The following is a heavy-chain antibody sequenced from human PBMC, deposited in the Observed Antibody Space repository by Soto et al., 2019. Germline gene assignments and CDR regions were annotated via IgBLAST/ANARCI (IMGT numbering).Heavy chain of an antibody. CDR3: ARHGYCSGGSCSGTFDI. CDR2: IYYSGST. J-gene: IGHJ3*02. V-gene: IGHV4-59*08. Sequence: QVQLQESGPGLVKPSETLSLTCTVSGGSISSYYWSWIRQPPGKGLEWIGYIYYSGSTDYNPSLKSRVTISVDTSKNQFSVKSSSVTAADTAVYYCARHGYCSGGSCSGTFDIWGQGTMVTVSS. D-gene: IGHD2-15*01. CDR1: GGSISSYY.